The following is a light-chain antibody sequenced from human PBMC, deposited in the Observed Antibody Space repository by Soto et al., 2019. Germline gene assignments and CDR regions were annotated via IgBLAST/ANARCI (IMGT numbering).Light chain of an antibody. CDR2: DVS. CDR1: SSEVVGYNY. J-gene: IGLJ1*01. Sequence: QSLLTQPASVSGAPGQSVTISCTGTSSEVVGYNYVSWYQQHPGKAPKLMIYDVSNRPSGVSNRFSGSKSGNTASLTISGLQAEDEADYYCSSYTSSSTLFYVFGTGTKVTVL. CDR3: SSYTSSSTLFYV. V-gene: IGLV2-14*01.